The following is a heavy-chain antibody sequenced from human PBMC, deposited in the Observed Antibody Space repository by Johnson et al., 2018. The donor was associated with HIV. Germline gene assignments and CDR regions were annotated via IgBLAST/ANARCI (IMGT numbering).Heavy chain of an antibody. CDR3: ATLTVRSRAFDI. Sequence: VESGGSVVRPGGSLRLSCLGTGFIFENYGMSWVRQAPGKGLQWVSGINWNGDTTTYADSVKGRFTVSSDNAQRSLYLQLNRLRDDDTALYYCATLTVRSRAFDIWGQGTLVTVSS. V-gene: IGHV3-20*04. J-gene: IGHJ3*02. D-gene: IGHD4-17*01. CDR1: GFIFENYG. CDR2: INWNGDTT.